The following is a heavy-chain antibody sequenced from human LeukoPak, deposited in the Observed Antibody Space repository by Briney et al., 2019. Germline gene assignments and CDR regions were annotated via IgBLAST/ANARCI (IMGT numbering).Heavy chain of an antibody. Sequence: SETLSLTCTVSGYSISSGYYWGWIRQPPGKGLEWIGSIYHSGSTNYNPSLKSRVTISVDTSKNQFSLKLSSVTAADTAVYYCARQGINIEPIVVVPAALDYWGQGTLVTVSS. D-gene: IGHD2-2*01. CDR2: IYHSGST. V-gene: IGHV4-38-2*02. CDR1: GYSISSGYY. J-gene: IGHJ4*02. CDR3: ARQGINIEPIVVVPAALDY.